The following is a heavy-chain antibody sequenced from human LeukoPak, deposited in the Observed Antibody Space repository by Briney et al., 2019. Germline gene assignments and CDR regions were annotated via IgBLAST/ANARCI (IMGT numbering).Heavy chain of an antibody. CDR1: GFTFDDYA. CDR3: AKVYSYGLAAYFDY. D-gene: IGHD5-18*01. CDR2: ISWNSGSI. Sequence: PGGSLRLSCAASGFTFDDYAMHWVRQAPGKGLEWVSGISWNSGSIGYADSVKGRFTISRDNAKNSLYLQMNSLRAEDTALYYCAKVYSYGLAAYFDYWAREPWSPSPQ. J-gene: IGHJ4*02. V-gene: IGHV3-9*01.